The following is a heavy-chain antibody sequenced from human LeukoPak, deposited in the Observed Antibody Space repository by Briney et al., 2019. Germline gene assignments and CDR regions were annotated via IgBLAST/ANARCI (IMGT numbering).Heavy chain of an antibody. CDR1: GFTFSSYG. J-gene: IGHJ3*02. V-gene: IGHV3-33*01. CDR2: IWYDGSNK. CDR3: AREDSSGWFGAFDI. D-gene: IGHD6-19*01. Sequence: GRSLRLSCAASGFTFSSYGMHWVRQAPGKGLEWVAVIWYDGSNKYYADSVKGRFTISRDNAKNSLHLQMNSLRAEDTALYHCAREDSSGWFGAFDIWGQGTMVTVSS.